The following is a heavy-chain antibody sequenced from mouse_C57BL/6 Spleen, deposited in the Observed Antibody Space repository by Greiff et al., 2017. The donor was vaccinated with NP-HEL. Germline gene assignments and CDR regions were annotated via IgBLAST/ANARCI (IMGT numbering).Heavy chain of an antibody. CDR2: IYPGSGST. CDR3: ARRFLDYYGSSYGYFDY. Sequence: QVQLQQPGAELVKPGASVKMSCKASGYTFTSYWITWVKQRPGQGLEWIGDIYPGSGSTNYNEKFKSKATLTVDTSSSTAYMQLSSLTSEDSAVYYCARRFLDYYGSSYGYFDYWGQGTTLTASS. V-gene: IGHV1-55*01. D-gene: IGHD1-1*01. CDR1: GYTFTSYW. J-gene: IGHJ2*01.